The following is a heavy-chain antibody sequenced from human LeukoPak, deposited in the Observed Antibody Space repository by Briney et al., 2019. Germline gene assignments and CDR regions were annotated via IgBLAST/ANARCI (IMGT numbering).Heavy chain of an antibody. CDR1: GGSISSSSHY. CDR2: IYTSGST. D-gene: IGHD1-26*01. J-gene: IGHJ4*02. V-gene: IGHV4-61*02. CDR3: ARHRFSGSYWGTLYYFDY. Sequence: SETLSLTCTVSGGSISSSSHYWGWIRQPAGKGLEWIGRIYTSGSTNYNPSLKSRVTISVDTSKNQFSLKLSSVTAADTAVYYCARHRFSGSYWGTLYYFDYWGQGTLVTVSS.